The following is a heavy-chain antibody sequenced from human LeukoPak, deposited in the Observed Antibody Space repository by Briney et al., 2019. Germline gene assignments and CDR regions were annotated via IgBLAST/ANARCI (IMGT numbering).Heavy chain of an antibody. CDR2: IYTSGST. V-gene: IGHV4-4*09. J-gene: IGHJ4*02. CDR1: GGSIRTYY. Sequence: KPSETLSLTCTVSGGSIRTYYWSWIRQPPGKGLEWIGYIYTSGSTNYNPSLKSRVTKSLDTSENQFSLKLSSVTAADTAVYYCARGDFYRYYFDYWGQGTLVTVSS. CDR3: ARGDFYRYYFDY. D-gene: IGHD2/OR15-2a*01.